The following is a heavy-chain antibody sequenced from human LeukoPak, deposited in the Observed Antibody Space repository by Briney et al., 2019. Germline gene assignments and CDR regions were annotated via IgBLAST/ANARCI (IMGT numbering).Heavy chain of an antibody. D-gene: IGHD3-10*01. CDR2: MNPNSGNT. CDR3: ARGLKVVTMVRGVITLYYYYMDV. CDR1: GSTFTSYD. J-gene: IGHJ6*03. V-gene: IGHV1-8*03. Sequence: ASVKVSCKASGSTFTSYDINWVRQATGQGLEWMRWMNPNSGNTGYAQKFQGRVTITRNTSISTAYMELSSLRSEDTAVYYCARGLKVVTMVRGVITLYYYYMDVWGKGTTVTVSS.